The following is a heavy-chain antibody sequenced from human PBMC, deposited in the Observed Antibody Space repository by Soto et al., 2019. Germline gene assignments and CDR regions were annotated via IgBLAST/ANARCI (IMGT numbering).Heavy chain of an antibody. CDR1: GGTFSSYT. D-gene: IGHD4-17*01. Sequence: SVKVSCKASGGTFSSYTISWVRQAPGQGLEWMGRIIPILGIANYAQKFQGRVTITADKSTSTAYMELSSLRSEDTAVYYCAVPDYGDYFRSWYFDLWGRGTLVTVSS. J-gene: IGHJ2*01. V-gene: IGHV1-69*02. CDR3: AVPDYGDYFRSWYFDL. CDR2: IIPILGIA.